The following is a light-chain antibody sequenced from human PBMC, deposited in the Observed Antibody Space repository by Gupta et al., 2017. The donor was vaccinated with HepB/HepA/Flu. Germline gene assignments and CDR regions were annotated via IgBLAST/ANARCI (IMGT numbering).Light chain of an antibody. CDR2: DAS. Sequence: EIVLTPSPATLSLSPGESATLSCGASQSVSKNNLAWYQHKPGLAPRLLIYDASSRATGIPDRFSGSGSGTDFTLTISRLEPEDLAVYFCQQYGSGPFTFGPGTKVDIK. V-gene: IGKV3D-20*01. CDR1: QSVSKNN. J-gene: IGKJ3*01. CDR3: QQYGSGPFT.